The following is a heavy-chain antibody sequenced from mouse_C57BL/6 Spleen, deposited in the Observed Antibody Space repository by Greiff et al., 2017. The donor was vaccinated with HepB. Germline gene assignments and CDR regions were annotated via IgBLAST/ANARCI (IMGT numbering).Heavy chain of an antibody. D-gene: IGHD3-3*01. Sequence: QVQLQQPGAELVKPGASVKLSCKASGYTFTSYWMQWVKQRPGQGLEWIGEIDPSDSYTNYNQKFKGKATLTVDTSSSPAYMQLSSLTSEDSAVYYCARRGLADYWGQGTTLTVSS. CDR2: IDPSDSYT. J-gene: IGHJ2*01. CDR1: GYTFTSYW. V-gene: IGHV1-50*01. CDR3: ARRGLADY.